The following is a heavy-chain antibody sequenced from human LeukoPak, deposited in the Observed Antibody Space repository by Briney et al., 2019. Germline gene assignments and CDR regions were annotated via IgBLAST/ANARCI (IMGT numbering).Heavy chain of an antibody. CDR3: ARVSYYGSGTSLYYFDC. CDR1: GYTFTGHY. V-gene: IGHV1-2*02. Sequence: ASVKVSCRASGYTFTGHYMHWVRQAPGQGLEWMGWINPNSGGTNYAQKFRGRVTMTRDTSITTAYMELSRLTSDDTAVYYCARVSYYGSGTSLYYFDCWGQGTLVTVSS. CDR2: INPNSGGT. J-gene: IGHJ4*02. D-gene: IGHD3-10*01.